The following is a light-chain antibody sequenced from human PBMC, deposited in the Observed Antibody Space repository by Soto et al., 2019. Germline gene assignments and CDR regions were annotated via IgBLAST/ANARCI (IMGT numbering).Light chain of an antibody. CDR2: GAS. J-gene: IGKJ5*01. Sequence: DIQMTQSPSILSASVGDRVTITCRSSQTITNWLAWYQQKPGKAPDLLIYGASSLQSGATSRFTGSGSGTDFTLTISDLQREDFATYYCQQNYSIPITFGQGTRLE. CDR1: QTITNW. V-gene: IGKV1-39*01. CDR3: QQNYSIPIT.